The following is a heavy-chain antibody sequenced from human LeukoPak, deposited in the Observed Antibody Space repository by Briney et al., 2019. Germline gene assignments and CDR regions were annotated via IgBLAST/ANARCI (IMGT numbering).Heavy chain of an antibody. J-gene: IGHJ4*02. CDR1: GYIFSDYY. CDR2: ISRRSGAT. Sequence: GASVKVSCKASGYIFSDYYMHWVRQAPGRGFEWMGWISRRSGATKIAEKFQGRVTLTRDTSISTAYVELTNLASDDTAVYYRVSWAGGNSDVASFDYWGQGTLVIVSS. V-gene: IGHV1-2*02. D-gene: IGHD2-21*01. CDR3: VSWAGGNSDVASFDY.